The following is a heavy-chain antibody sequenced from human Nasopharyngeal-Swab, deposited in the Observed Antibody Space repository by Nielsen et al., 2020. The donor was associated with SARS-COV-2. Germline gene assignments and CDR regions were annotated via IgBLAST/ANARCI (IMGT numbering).Heavy chain of an antibody. V-gene: IGHV4-61*01. CDR3: ARVLTTTVTIDY. D-gene: IGHD4-17*01. CDR2: IYYSGST. Sequence: GSLRFSCTVSGGSVSSGSYYWSWIRQPPGKGLEWIGYIYYSGSTNYNPSLKSRVTISVDTSKNQFSLKLSSVTAADTAVYYCARVLTTTVTIDYWGQGTLVTVSS. J-gene: IGHJ4*02. CDR1: GGSVSSGSYY.